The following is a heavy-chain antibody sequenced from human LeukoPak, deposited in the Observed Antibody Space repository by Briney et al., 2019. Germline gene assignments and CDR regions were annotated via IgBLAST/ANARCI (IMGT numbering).Heavy chain of an antibody. CDR3: AKDRDGADRIIL. CDR1: AYDFTGYH. V-gene: IGHV1-2*06. D-gene: IGHD5-24*01. J-gene: IGHJ4*02. CDR2: LNPNTGHA. Sequence: GASVKVSCKVVAYDFTGYHIHSVRLAPGQGPEWMGRLNPNTGHAVYAYKFQGRVTTTRDTSSSTAYMEVTRLTSDDTALYYCAKDRDGADRIILWGQGTLVTVSS.